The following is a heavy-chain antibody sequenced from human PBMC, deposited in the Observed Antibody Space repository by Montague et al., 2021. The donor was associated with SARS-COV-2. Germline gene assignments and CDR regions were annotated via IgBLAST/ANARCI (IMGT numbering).Heavy chain of an antibody. Sequence: SETLSLTCTVSGGSISNYYWSWIRQPPGRGLEWIGYIYYNGSTDYSPSLKSRVTISLDTSKNQFSLKVTSVTAADTAVYYCARGGGYYNYGLDVWGPGTTVTVSS. CDR1: GGSISNYY. V-gene: IGHV4-59*01. D-gene: IGHD3-22*01. CDR2: IYYNGST. J-gene: IGHJ6*02. CDR3: ARGGGYYNYGLDV.